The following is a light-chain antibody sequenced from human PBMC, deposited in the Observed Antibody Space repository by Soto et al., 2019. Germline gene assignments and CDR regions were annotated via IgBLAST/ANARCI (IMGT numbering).Light chain of an antibody. J-gene: IGKJ2*01. CDR2: KAS. CDR1: QSINTW. Sequence: DIQMTQSPSTLSASVGDRVIITCRASQSINTWLAWYQQKPGKAPKLLIYKASSLESGLPSRFSGSGSGTEFTLTISSLQPDDFTTYYCQQYNTYATFGPGTKVDIK. CDR3: QQYNTYAT. V-gene: IGKV1-5*03.